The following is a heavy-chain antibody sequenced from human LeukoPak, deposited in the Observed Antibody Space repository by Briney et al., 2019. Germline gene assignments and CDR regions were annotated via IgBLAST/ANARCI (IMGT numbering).Heavy chain of an antibody. J-gene: IGHJ3*02. CDR1: GGSISSYY. CDR3: ARDTYYYDSSGYDAFDI. Sequence: PSETLSLTCSVSGGSISSYYWSWIRQPAGKGLEWIGRIYTTGSTDYNPPLKSRVTMSVDTSKNQFSLNLSSVTAADTAVYYCARDTYYYDSSGYDAFDIWGQGTMVTVSS. CDR2: IYTTGST. D-gene: IGHD3-22*01. V-gene: IGHV4-4*07.